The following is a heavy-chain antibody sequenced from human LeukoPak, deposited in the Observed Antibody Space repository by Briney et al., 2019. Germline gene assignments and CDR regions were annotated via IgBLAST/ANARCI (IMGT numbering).Heavy chain of an antibody. J-gene: IGHJ4*02. CDR3: ASTDSSGWYGGLYY. V-gene: IGHV4-59*01. Sequence: SETLSLTCTVSGGSISSYYWSWIRLPPGKGLEWIGYIYYSGSTNYNPSLKSRVTISVDTSKNQFSLKLSSVTAADTAVYYCASTDSSGWYGGLYYWGQGTLVTVSS. CDR2: IYYSGST. CDR1: GGSISSYY. D-gene: IGHD6-19*01.